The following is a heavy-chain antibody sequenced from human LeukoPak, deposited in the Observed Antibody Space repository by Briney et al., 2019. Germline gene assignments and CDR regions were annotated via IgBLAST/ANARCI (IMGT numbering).Heavy chain of an antibody. D-gene: IGHD1-26*01. CDR3: ALGFEYFQH. CDR2: IRSKANSYAT. CDR1: GFTFSGSA. Sequence: GSLRLSCAASGFTFSGSAMHWVRQASGKGLEWVGRIRSKANSYATAYAASVKGRFTISRDDSKNTAYLQMNSLRAEDTAVYYCALGFEYFQHWGQGTLVTVSS. V-gene: IGHV3-73*01. J-gene: IGHJ1*01.